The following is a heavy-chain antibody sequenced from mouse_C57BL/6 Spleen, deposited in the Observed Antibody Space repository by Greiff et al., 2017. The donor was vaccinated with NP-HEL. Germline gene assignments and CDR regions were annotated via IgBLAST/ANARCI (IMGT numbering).Heavy chain of an antibody. D-gene: IGHD3-1*01. Sequence: QVQLQQPGAELVKPGASVKLSCKASGYTFTSYWMHWVKQRPGQGLEWIGMIHPNSGSTNYNEKFKSKATLTVDKSSSTAYMQLSSLTSEESAVYYCARGGLSLGFAYWGQGTLVTVSA. V-gene: IGHV1-64*01. J-gene: IGHJ3*01. CDR1: GYTFTSYW. CDR2: IHPNSGST. CDR3: ARGGLSLGFAY.